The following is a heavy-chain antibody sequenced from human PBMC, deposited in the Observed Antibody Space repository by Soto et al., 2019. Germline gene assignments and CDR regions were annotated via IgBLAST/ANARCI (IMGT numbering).Heavy chain of an antibody. V-gene: IGHV4-30-4*01. CDR1: GGSISSGDYY. CDR2: IYYSGTT. D-gene: IGHD2-8*01. CDR3: ARRHCTNGVCYLSSDYFDY. J-gene: IGHJ4*02. Sequence: SETLSLSCTVSGGSISSGDYYWSWIRQPPGKGLEWIGYIYYSGTTYYNPSLKSRVTISADTSKNQFSLKLSSVTAADTAVYYCARRHCTNGVCYLSSDYFDYWGQGTLVTVSS.